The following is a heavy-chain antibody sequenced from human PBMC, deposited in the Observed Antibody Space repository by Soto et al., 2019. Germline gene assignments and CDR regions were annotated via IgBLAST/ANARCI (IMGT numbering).Heavy chain of an antibody. D-gene: IGHD6-19*01. CDR3: ASSSGWYPNWFDP. CDR1: GGSISSYY. J-gene: IGHJ5*02. CDR2: IYYSGST. Sequence: ETLSLTCTVPGGSISSYYWSWIRQPPGKGLEWIGYIYYSGSTNYNPSLKSRVTISVDTSKNQFSLKLSSVTAADTAVYYCASSSGWYPNWFDPWGQGTLVTVSS. V-gene: IGHV4-59*01.